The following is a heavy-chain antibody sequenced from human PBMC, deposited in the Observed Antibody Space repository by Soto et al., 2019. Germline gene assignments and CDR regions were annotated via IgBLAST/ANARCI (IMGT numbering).Heavy chain of an antibody. CDR2: INSGATTT. D-gene: IGHD6-19*01. CDR1: GFTFSSSW. V-gene: IGHV3-74*01. CDR3: ARGPRGWFGYDY. Sequence: EVQLVESGGGLVQPGGSLRLSCAASGFTFSSSWMHWVRQGPGKGLVWVSRINSGATTTNYADSVKGRFTISRDNAKNTLYLQMDSLTAEDTAVYYCARGPRGWFGYDYWGQRTLVTVSS. J-gene: IGHJ4*02.